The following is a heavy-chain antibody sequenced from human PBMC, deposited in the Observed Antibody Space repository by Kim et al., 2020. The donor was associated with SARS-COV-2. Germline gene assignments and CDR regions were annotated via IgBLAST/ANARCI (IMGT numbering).Heavy chain of an antibody. D-gene: IGHD2-15*01. Sequence: GGSLRLSCAASGFTFSSYGMHWVRQAPGKGLEWVAVIWYDGSNKYYADSVKGRFTISRDNSKNTLYLQMNSLRAEDTAVYYCARGTATRPLDYWGQGTLVTVSS. CDR2: IWYDGSNK. CDR3: ARGTATRPLDY. V-gene: IGHV3-33*08. CDR1: GFTFSSYG. J-gene: IGHJ4*02.